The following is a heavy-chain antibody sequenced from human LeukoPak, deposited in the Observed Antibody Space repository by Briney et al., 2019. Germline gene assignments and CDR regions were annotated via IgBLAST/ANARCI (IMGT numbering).Heavy chain of an antibody. D-gene: IGHD2-15*01. Sequence: SETLSLTCAVYGGSFSGYYWSWIRQPPGKGLEWIGEINHSGSTNYNPSLKSRVTISVDTSKNQFSLKLSSVTAADTAVYYCAESYCSGGSCYGGDYWGQGTPVTVSS. J-gene: IGHJ4*02. CDR3: AESYCSGGSCYGGDY. CDR1: GGSFSGYY. CDR2: INHSGST. V-gene: IGHV4-34*01.